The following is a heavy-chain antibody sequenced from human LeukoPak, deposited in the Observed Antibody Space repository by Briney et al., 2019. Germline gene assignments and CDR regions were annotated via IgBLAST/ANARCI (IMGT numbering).Heavy chain of an antibody. CDR2: IVVGSGNT. J-gene: IGHJ4*02. CDR1: GFTFTSSA. Sequence: SVKVSCKASGFTFTSSAVQWGRQARGQRLEWIGWIVVGSGNTNYAQKFQERVTITRDMSTSTAYMELSSLRSEDTAVYYCAASPLSKYHDFLRAGGGDYWGQGTLVTVSS. D-gene: IGHD3-3*01. V-gene: IGHV1-58*01. CDR3: AASPLSKYHDFLRAGGGDY.